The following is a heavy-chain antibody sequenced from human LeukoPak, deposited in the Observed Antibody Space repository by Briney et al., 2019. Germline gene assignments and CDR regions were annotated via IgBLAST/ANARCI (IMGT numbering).Heavy chain of an antibody. D-gene: IGHD2-15*01. CDR2: IYSGGST. CDR3: ARENDMGYCSGGRCYKGYNAMDV. V-gene: IGHV3-53*01. J-gene: IGHJ6*02. CDR1: GFTVSSNY. Sequence: GGSLRLSCAASGFTVSSNYMSWVRQAPGKGLEWVSVIYSGGSTYYADSVKGRFTISRDNSKNTLYLQMNSLRAEDTAVYYCARENDMGYCSGGRCYKGYNAMDVWGQGTTVTVSS.